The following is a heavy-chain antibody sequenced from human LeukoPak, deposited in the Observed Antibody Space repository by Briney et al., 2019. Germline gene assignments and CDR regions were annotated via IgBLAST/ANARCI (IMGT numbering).Heavy chain of an antibody. J-gene: IGHJ4*02. V-gene: IGHV3-48*03. CDR3: ARVPRWYAPNY. CDR2: ISSSGSTI. CDR1: GFTSSSYE. Sequence: QPGGSLRLSWAASGFTSSSYEMKCVRQAPGKGLEGVSYISSSGSTIYYADSVKGRFTISRDNAKNSRYMQMNSLRAEDTAVYYCARVPRWYAPNYWSQGTLVTVSS. D-gene: IGHD4-23*01.